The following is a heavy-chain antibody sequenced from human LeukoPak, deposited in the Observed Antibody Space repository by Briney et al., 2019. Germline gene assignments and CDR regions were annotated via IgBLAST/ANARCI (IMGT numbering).Heavy chain of an antibody. J-gene: IGHJ6*02. V-gene: IGHV4-59*08. CDR2: IYYSGST. CDR3: ARHLSVVVVAATPGYYYGMDV. Sequence: SETLSLTCTVSGGSISSYYWSWIRQPPGKGLEWIGYIYYSGSTNYNPSLKSRVTISVDTSKNQFSLKLSSVTAADTAVYYCARHLSVVVVAATPGYYYGMDVWGQGTTVTVS. D-gene: IGHD2-15*01. CDR1: GGSISSYY.